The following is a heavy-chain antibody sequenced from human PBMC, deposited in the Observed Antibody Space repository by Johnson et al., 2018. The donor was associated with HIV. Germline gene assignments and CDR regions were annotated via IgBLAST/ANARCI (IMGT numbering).Heavy chain of an antibody. V-gene: IGHV3-53*01. CDR2: IYSGGST. CDR1: GFTVSSNY. CDR3: AKSTWELRHLDAFDI. D-gene: IGHD1-26*01. J-gene: IGHJ3*02. Sequence: VQLVESGGGLAKPAWSPRLSCAASGFTVSSNYMSWVRQAPGKGLEWVSVIYSGGSTYYADSVKGRFTISRDNSKNTLYLQMNSLRAEDTAVYYCAKSTWELRHLDAFDIWCQGTMVTVSS.